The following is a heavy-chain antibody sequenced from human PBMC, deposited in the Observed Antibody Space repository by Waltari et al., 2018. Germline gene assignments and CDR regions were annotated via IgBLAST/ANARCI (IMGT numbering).Heavy chain of an antibody. V-gene: IGHV1-69*04. J-gene: IGHJ4*02. D-gene: IGHD6-19*01. Sequence: QVQLVQSGAEVKKPGSSVKVSCKASGGTFNNYDFTWVRQAPGQGLEWMGRIIPMRGVANYAQKFQGRVTITADKSTSTGYMELNSLRNEDTAIYYCARGVTTAGTIDYWGQGSLITVSS. CDR3: ARGVTTAGTIDY. CDR2: IIPMRGVA. CDR1: GGTFNNYD.